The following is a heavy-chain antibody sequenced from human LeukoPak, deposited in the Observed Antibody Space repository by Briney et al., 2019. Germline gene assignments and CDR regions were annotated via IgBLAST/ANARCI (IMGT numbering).Heavy chain of an antibody. CDR1: GYSFTDYW. CDR2: IYPGDSDI. J-gene: IGHJ4*02. D-gene: IGHD6-19*01. Sequence: GASLKISCETSGYSFTDYWIGWVRQMPGKGLEWMGIIYPGDSDIKYSPSFQGQVTISADKSINTAYLQWSSLKASDTAMYYCARRRSIAVADYWGQGTLVTVSS. CDR3: ARRRSIAVADY. V-gene: IGHV5-51*01.